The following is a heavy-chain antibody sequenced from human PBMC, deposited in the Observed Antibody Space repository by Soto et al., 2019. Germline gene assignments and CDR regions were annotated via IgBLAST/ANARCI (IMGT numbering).Heavy chain of an antibody. CDR1: GGSISSSSYY. CDR3: ARHVRGWQLMLDN. Sequence: PSETLSLTCTVSGGSISSSSYYGGWIRQPPGKGLEWIGSIYFSGSTHYNVSLTSRVTISVDTSRNQFSLKLSSVTATDTAVYYCARHVRGWQLMLDNWGQGSLVTVS. J-gene: IGHJ4*02. D-gene: IGHD6-13*01. CDR2: IYFSGST. V-gene: IGHV4-39*01.